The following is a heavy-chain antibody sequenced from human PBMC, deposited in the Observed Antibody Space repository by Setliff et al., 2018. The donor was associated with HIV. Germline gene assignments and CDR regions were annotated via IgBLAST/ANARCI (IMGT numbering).Heavy chain of an antibody. CDR1: GVTFSIYS. V-gene: IGHV3-15*01. Sequence: SLRLSCVVSGVTFSIYSMAWVRQAPGKGLEWVGRIKSKTDGETTDYGPPVRGRFTISRDDAKNSLFLQMNSLRAEDTAMYYCARVLYISGRYGPVVKALDMWGQGTMVTVSS. D-gene: IGHD6-19*01. CDR3: ARVLYISGRYGPVVKALDM. J-gene: IGHJ3*02. CDR2: IKSKTDGETT.